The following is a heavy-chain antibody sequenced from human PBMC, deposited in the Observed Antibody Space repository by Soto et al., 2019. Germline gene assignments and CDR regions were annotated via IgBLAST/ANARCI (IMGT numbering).Heavy chain of an antibody. CDR2: ISYDGSNK. D-gene: IGHD3-10*01. CDR1: GFTVSSYG. J-gene: IGHJ4*02. Sequence: GGSLRLSCAASGFTVSSYGMHWVRQAPGRGLEWVAVISYDGSNKYYAASVKGRFTISRDTSKNTLYLQMNSLRAEDTAVYYCAKDVGENDYSGQGTLVNVSS. CDR3: AKDVGENDY. V-gene: IGHV3-30*18.